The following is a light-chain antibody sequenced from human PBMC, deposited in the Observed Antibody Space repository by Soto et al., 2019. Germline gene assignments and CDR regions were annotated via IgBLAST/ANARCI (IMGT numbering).Light chain of an antibody. V-gene: IGLV3-21*02. J-gene: IGLJ1*01. CDR3: QVWNPSSNHPYI. Sequence: SYELTQPPSVSVAPGQTARIPCRGDNIGDKSVHWYQQKPGQAPEVVVYDDDDRPSGIPERFSGSNSGNSATLTIGRVEVGDEGDYYCQVWNPSSNHPYIFGTGTKVTVL. CDR2: DDD. CDR1: NIGDKS.